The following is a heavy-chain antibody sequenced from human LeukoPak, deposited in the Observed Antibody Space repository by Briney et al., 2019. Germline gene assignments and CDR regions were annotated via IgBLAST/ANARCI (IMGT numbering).Heavy chain of an antibody. V-gene: IGHV3-23*01. D-gene: IGHD4-11*01. J-gene: IGHJ4*02. CDR1: GFTFTYYA. Sequence: PGGSLRLSCAASGFTFTYYAMKWVPHAPGEGLEWVSAISGSVGRTYYMDSVKGRFSLSRDNSKNTLYLQMNSQRAEDTAVYYFAKAGDYSYFDYWGQGTLVTVSS. CDR2: ISGSVGRT. CDR3: AKAGDYSYFDY.